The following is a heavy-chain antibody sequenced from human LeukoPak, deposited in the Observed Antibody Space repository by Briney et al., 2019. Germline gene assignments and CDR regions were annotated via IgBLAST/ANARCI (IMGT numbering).Heavy chain of an antibody. J-gene: IGHJ4*02. CDR1: GGFISSASNF. V-gene: IGHV4-61*02. Sequence: SQTLSLTCSVSGGFISSASNFWSWIRQPAGKGLEWIGRIYTSGNTNYNPSLKSRVTISVDTSKNQFSLKLSSVTAADTAVYYCAREGPAAIGYYFDYWGQGTLVTVSS. D-gene: IGHD2-2*01. CDR2: IYTSGNT. CDR3: AREGPAAIGYYFDY.